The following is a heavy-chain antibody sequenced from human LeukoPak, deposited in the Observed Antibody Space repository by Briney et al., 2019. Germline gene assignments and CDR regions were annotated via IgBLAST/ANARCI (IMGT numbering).Heavy chain of an antibody. CDR3: ARAPTYGSGSYAIDP. CDR1: GGSISSGDYY. V-gene: IGHV4-30-4*08. D-gene: IGHD3-10*01. J-gene: IGHJ5*02. CDR2: IYYSGST. Sequence: SETLSLTCTVSGGSISSGDYYWRGIRQPPGKGLEWIGYIYYSGSTYYNPSLKSRVTISVATSKNQFSLKLSSVTAADTAVYYCARAPTYGSGSYAIDPWGQGTLVTVSS.